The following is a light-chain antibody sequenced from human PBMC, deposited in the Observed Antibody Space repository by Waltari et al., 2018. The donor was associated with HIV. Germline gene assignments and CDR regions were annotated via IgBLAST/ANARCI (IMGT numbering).Light chain of an antibody. CDR3: ATWDDNLRGLL. Sequence: QYVLAQPPSASGTPGQRVAISCSGSNSTIEYNTINWYPQFPGAAPRLLIYANSQRPSGVPDRFSASKSGTSASLAITGLQTEDEAHYYCATWDDNLRGLLFGGGTKVTVL. J-gene: IGLJ3*02. CDR2: ANS. V-gene: IGLV1-44*01. CDR1: NSTIEYNT.